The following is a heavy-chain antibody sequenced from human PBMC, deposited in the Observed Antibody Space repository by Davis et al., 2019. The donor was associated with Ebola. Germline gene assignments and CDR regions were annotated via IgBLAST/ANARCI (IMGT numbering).Heavy chain of an antibody. J-gene: IGHJ5*02. CDR2: MHPNSGGT. CDR3: ALTTDGHQSWFDP. V-gene: IGHV1-2*07. CDR1: GYTFTDYY. D-gene: IGHD1/OR15-1a*01. Sequence: ASVKVSCKASGYTFTDYYIHRLRRAIGLGPDWMRWMHPNSGGTKYIDKSQGRLSITRDTSISTAYMELSSLTSDDTAVYYCALTTDGHQSWFDPWGQGAQVTVSS.